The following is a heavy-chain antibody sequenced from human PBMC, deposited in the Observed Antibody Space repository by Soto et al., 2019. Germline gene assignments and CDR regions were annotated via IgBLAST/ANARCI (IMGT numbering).Heavy chain of an antibody. J-gene: IGHJ4*02. CDR3: VRDTLLLGATGGFDS. V-gene: IGHV3-21*01. Sequence: EVQMVESGGGLVKPGGSLRLSCVTSGFSLTSSSGMNWVRQAPGKGLEWVASIFSSRDYTDYADLVKGRFTVSRDNYKNTVFLQMTSLRVEDTAVYYCVRDTLLLGATGGFDSWGQGTLVTVSS. CDR1: GFSLTSSSG. D-gene: IGHD2-15*01. CDR2: IFSSRDYT.